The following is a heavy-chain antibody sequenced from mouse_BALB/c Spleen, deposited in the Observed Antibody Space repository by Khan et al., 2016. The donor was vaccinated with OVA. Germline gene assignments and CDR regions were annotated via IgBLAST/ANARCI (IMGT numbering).Heavy chain of an antibody. D-gene: IGHD2-14*01. CDR1: GYSFTLYY. CDR3: ARGYDFFAS. Sequence: VQLQQSGPDLVTPGTSVKISCKASGYSFTLYYMSWVKQSHEKSLEWIGRINPNTDNINYNQEFKGKAILTVDKSSNTAYMELRSLTSEDSAVYFWARGYDFFASWGQGTLVTVSP. J-gene: IGHJ3*01. V-gene: IGHV1-26*01. CDR2: INPNTDNI.